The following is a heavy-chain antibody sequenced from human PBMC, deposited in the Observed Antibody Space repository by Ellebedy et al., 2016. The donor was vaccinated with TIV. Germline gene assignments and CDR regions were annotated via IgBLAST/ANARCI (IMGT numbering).Heavy chain of an antibody. D-gene: IGHD6-19*01. CDR2: IYYSGST. V-gene: IGHV4-39*07. CDR3: ARGYSSGWYSPFDY. J-gene: IGHJ4*02. CDR1: GGSISSSSYY. Sequence: SETLSLTXTVSGGSISSSSYYWGWIRQPPGKGLEWIGSIYYSGSTYYNPSLKSRVTISVDTSKNQFSLKLSSVTAADTAVYYCARGYSSGWYSPFDYWGQGTLVTVSS.